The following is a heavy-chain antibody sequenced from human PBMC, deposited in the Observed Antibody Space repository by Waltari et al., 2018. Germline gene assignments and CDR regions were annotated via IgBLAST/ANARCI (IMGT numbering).Heavy chain of an antibody. CDR3: ARALLTGPLDAFDI. CDR2: ISAYNGNT. D-gene: IGHD7-27*01. V-gene: IGHV1-18*01. CDR1: GYTFTSYG. J-gene: IGHJ3*02. Sequence: QVQLVQSGAEVKKPGASVKVSCKASGYTFTSYGISWVRQAPGQGLEWMGWISAYNGNTNDAQKLQGRVTRTTDTATSTAYMELRSLRSDDTAVYDCARALLTGPLDAFDIWGQGTMVTVSS.